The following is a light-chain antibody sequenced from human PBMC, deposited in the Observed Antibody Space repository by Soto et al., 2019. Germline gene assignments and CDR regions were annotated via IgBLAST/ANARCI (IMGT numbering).Light chain of an antibody. V-gene: IGKV1-39*01. CDR2: AAS. J-gene: IGKJ3*01. Sequence: DIQMTQSPSSLSASVGDRVTITCRASQSITNYLNWYQHKPGKAPKLLVYAASSLQSGVPSRFSGSGSGTDFTLTISSLQPGDFATYFCQQSHNMPFTFGPGTKVDIK. CDR3: QQSHNMPFT. CDR1: QSITNY.